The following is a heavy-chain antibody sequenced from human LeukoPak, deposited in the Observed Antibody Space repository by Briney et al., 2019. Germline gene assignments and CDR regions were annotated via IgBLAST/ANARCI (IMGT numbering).Heavy chain of an antibody. D-gene: IGHD2-15*01. Sequence: PSETLSLTCAVYGGPFSGYYWSWIRQPPGKGLEWIGEINHSGSTNYNPSLKSRVTISVDTSKNQFSLKLSSVTAADTAVYYCARDRARWSQTYYFDYWGQGTLVTVSS. CDR2: INHSGST. J-gene: IGHJ4*02. V-gene: IGHV4-34*01. CDR1: GGPFSGYY. CDR3: ARDRARWSQTYYFDY.